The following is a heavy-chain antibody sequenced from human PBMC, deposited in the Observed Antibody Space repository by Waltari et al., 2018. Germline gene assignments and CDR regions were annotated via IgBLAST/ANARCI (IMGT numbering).Heavy chain of an antibody. CDR1: GGSFSGYY. V-gene: IGHV4-34*01. D-gene: IGHD6-6*01. Sequence: QVQLQQWGAGLLKPSETLSLTCAVYGGSFSGYYWSWIRQPPGKGLEWIGEIKHSGSTNYNPSLKSRVTISVDTSKNQFSLKLSSVTAADTAVYYCARGYSSSSGMWFGYWGQGTLVTVSS. CDR2: IKHSGST. CDR3: ARGYSSSSGMWFGY. J-gene: IGHJ4*02.